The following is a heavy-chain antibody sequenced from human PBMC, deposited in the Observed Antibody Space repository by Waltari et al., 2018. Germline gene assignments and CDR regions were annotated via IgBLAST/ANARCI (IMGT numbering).Heavy chain of an antibody. J-gene: IGHJ4*01. D-gene: IGHD6-13*01. CDR2: IYYSGST. CDR1: GGSISSSSYY. Sequence: QLQLQESGPGLVKPSETLSLTCTVSGGSISSSSYYWGWIRQPPGKGLEWIGSIYYSGSTYYNPSLKSRVTISVDTSKNQFSLKLSSVTAADTAVYYCASALSSWYSDYWGQEPWSPSPQ. CDR3: ASALSSWYSDY. V-gene: IGHV4-39*01.